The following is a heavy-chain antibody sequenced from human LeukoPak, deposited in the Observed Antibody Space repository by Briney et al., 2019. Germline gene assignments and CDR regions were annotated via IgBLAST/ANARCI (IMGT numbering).Heavy chain of an antibody. D-gene: IGHD2-2*01. J-gene: IGHJ4*02. V-gene: IGHV3-30*02. CDR2: IRYDGSNK. CDR3: AKDWIYCSSTSCHYYFDY. Sequence: GGSLRLSCAASGFTFSSYGMHWVRQAPGKGLEWVAFIRYDGSNKYYADSVKGRFTISRDNSKNTLYLQMNSLRAEDTAVYYCAKDWIYCSSTSCHYYFDYWGQGTLVTVSS. CDR1: GFTFSSYG.